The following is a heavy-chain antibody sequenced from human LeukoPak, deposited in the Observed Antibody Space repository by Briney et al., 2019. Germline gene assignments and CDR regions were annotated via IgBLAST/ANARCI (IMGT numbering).Heavy chain of an antibody. D-gene: IGHD1-26*01. V-gene: IGHV3-11*06. CDR1: GFMFSDYY. CDR3: ARAARGSYYVHGY. Sequence: GGSLRLSCAASGFMFSDYYMSWIRQAPGKGLGWLSYISSSSSNTNYADSVKGRFTISRDNAKSSLYLQMNSLRDEDTAVYYCARAARGSYYVHGYWGQGTLVTVSS. J-gene: IGHJ4*02. CDR2: ISSSSSNT.